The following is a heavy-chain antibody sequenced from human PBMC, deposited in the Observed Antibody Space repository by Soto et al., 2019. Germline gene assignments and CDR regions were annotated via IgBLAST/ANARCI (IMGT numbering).Heavy chain of an antibody. CDR3: VRDPNSGSYHDY. Sequence: QVQLVESGGGVVQPGRSLRLSCAVSGFIFSSHGMHWVRQAPGKGLEWGAVIWNDGSNKYYADSVKGQFTISRDNSKNTLYMQMNSLRAEDTAVYYCVRDPNSGSYHDYWGQGTLVTVSS. J-gene: IGHJ4*02. D-gene: IGHD1-26*01. V-gene: IGHV3-33*01. CDR2: IWNDGSNK. CDR1: GFIFSSHG.